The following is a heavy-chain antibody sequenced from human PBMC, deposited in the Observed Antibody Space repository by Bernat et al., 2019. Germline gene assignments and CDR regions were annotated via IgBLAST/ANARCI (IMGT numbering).Heavy chain of an antibody. D-gene: IGHD6-13*01. CDR1: GFTFSNYW. J-gene: IGHJ4*02. Sequence: EVQLVESGGGLVQPGGSLRLSCAASGFTFSNYWMDWVHQAPGKGLEWVANIKGDGSEKYYVDSVKGRFIISRGNAKNSLYLQMNSLRAEDTAVYFCARDRQYSSTLNDYWGQGTLVTVSS. V-gene: IGHV3-7*04. CDR2: IKGDGSEK. CDR3: ARDRQYSSTLNDY.